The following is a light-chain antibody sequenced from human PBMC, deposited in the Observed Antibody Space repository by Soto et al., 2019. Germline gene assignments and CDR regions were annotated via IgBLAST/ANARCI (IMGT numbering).Light chain of an antibody. J-gene: IGKJ1*01. Sequence: DIQMTQSPSTLSASVGDRVTITCRASQSISTWLAWYQQKPGEAPNLLIYKASTLRSGVPSRFSGSGSGTEFTLTISSLQPDDTPTYYCPQHSIFSRTFGQGTKVELQ. CDR3: PQHSIFSRT. CDR1: QSISTW. V-gene: IGKV1-5*03. CDR2: KAS.